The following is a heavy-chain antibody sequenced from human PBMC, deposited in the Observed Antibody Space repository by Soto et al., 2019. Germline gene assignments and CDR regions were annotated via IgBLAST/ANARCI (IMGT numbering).Heavy chain of an antibody. CDR1: GFTFSSYE. D-gene: IGHD2-15*01. J-gene: IGHJ4*02. CDR2: ISSSGSTI. CDR3: ARAHQSVVTGFDY. Sequence: GGSLRLSCAASGFTFSSYEMNWVRQAPGKGLEWVSYISSSGSTIYYADSVKGRFTISRDNAKNSLYLQMNSLRAEDTAVYYCARAHQSVVTGFDYWGQGTLVTVSS. V-gene: IGHV3-48*03.